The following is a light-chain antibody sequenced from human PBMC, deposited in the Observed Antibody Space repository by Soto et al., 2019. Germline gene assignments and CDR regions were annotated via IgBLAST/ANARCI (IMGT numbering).Light chain of an antibody. CDR3: AAWDDSLNGHV. CDR2: TTN. CDR1: SSNIGTSS. J-gene: IGLJ1*01. V-gene: IGLV1-44*01. Sequence: QAVLTQPLSASGAPGQRVTIPCSGSSSNIGTSSVHWFQQLPGTAPKLLISTTNQRPSGVPERFSGSKSGTSASLAISGLQSEDEADYYCAAWDDSLNGHVFGTGTKVTVL.